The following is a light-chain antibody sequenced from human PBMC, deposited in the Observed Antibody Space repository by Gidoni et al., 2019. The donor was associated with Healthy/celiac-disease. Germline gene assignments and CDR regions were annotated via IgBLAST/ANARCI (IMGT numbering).Light chain of an antibody. CDR3: LQDYNYPPWT. V-gene: IGKV1-6*01. CDR1: QGIRND. Sequence: AIQMTQSPSSLSASVGDRVAITCRASQGIRNDLGWYQQKPGKALKLLIYAASSLQSGVPSKYSCSGSGTDFTLTISSLQREDFATYYCLQDYNYPPWTFGQGTKVEI. J-gene: IGKJ1*01. CDR2: AAS.